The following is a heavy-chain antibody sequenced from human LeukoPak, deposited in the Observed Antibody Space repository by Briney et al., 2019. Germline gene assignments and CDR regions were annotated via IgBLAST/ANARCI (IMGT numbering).Heavy chain of an antibody. CDR2: IYYSGST. Sequence: KPSETLSLTCTVSGGSISSYYWSWIRQPPGKGLEWIGYIYYSGSTNYNPSLKSRVTISVDTSKNQFSLKLSSVTAADTAVYYCARGKGSPRRFGYDAFDIWGQGTMVTVSS. CDR1: GGSISSYY. CDR3: ARGKGSPRRFGYDAFDI. V-gene: IGHV4-59*01. J-gene: IGHJ3*02. D-gene: IGHD3-16*01.